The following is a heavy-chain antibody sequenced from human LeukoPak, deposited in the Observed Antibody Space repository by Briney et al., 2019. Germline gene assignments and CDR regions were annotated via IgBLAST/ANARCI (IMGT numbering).Heavy chain of an antibody. J-gene: IGHJ4*02. Sequence: GGSLRLSCAASGFTFSSYAMHWVRQAPGKGLEWVAVISYDGSNKYYADSVKGRFTISRDNSKNTLYLQMNSLRAEDTAVYYCARDDEPNDYGGNIDYWGQGTLVTVSS. CDR1: GFTFSSYA. V-gene: IGHV3-30*04. CDR3: ARDDEPNDYGGNIDY. CDR2: ISYDGSNK. D-gene: IGHD4-23*01.